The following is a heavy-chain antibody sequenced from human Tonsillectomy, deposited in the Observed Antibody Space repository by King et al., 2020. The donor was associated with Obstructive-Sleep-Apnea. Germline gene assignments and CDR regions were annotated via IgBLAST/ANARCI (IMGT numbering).Heavy chain of an antibody. CDR2: IYPGDSDT. Sequence: VQLVQSGAEVKKPGESLKISCKGSGYSFTSYWIVWVRQMPGKDLEWMGIIYPGDSDTRYSPSFQGQVTISVDKAILTAYLQGSSLKASDTSIYYCARHGSIGARQNWFDPWGQGTLVTVSS. D-gene: IGHD6-6*01. J-gene: IGHJ5*02. V-gene: IGHV5-51*01. CDR3: ARHGSIGARQNWFDP. CDR1: GYSFTSYW.